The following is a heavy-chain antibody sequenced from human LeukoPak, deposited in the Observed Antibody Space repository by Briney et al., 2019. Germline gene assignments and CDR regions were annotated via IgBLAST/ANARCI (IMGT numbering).Heavy chain of an antibody. V-gene: IGHV1-24*01. Sequence: ASVKVSCKVSGYTLTELSMHWVRQAPGKGLEWMGGFDPEDGETIYAQKFQGRVTMTEDTSTDTAYMELSSLRSEDTAVYYCATAGIELRLGDPLGLDYWGQGTLVTVSS. CDR2: FDPEDGET. D-gene: IGHD3-16*01. CDR3: ATAGIELRLGDPLGLDY. CDR1: GYTLTELS. J-gene: IGHJ4*02.